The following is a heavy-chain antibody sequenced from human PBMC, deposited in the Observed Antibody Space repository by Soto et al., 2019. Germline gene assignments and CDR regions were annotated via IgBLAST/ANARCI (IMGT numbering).Heavy chain of an antibody. D-gene: IGHD3-3*01. V-gene: IGHV1-18*01. CDR3: ARDRAVLLCLEWWSYDAVDL. Sequence: QVQLVQSGAEVKKPGASVKVSCKASGYTFTSYGISWVRQAPGQGLEWMGWISAYNGNTNYAQKLQGRVTMTTDTPTSKDYMELKSLSSHGTAVYDCARDRAVLLCLEWWSYDAVDLLGQGKLVTGSS. J-gene: IGHJ3*01. CDR2: ISAYNGNT. CDR1: GYTFTSYG.